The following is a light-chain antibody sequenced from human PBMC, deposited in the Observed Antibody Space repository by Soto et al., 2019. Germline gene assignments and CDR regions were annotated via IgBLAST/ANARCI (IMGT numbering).Light chain of an antibody. CDR2: GAS. CDR1: QSVSSSY. CDR3: QQYGS. J-gene: IGKJ3*01. V-gene: IGKV3-20*01. Sequence: EIVLTQSPGTLSLSPGERATLSCRASQSVSSSYLAWYQQKPGQAPRLHIYGASSRATGIPDRFSGSGSGTDFTLTISRLEPEDFAVYYCQQYGSFGPGTKVDIK.